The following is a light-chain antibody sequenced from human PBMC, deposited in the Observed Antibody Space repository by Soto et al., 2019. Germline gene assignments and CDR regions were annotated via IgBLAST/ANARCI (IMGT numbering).Light chain of an antibody. V-gene: IGKV1-39*01. J-gene: IGKJ4*02. CDR1: HSISSY. CDR3: QQSYSTPLT. CDR2: AAA. Sequence: DIQMTQSPSSLSASVGDRVTITCRASHSISSYLKWYQQKPGKAPKSLISAAASLQSGVPSRFSGSGSGTDFTLTISSLQPEDFATYYCQQSYSTPLTFGGGTKVEIK.